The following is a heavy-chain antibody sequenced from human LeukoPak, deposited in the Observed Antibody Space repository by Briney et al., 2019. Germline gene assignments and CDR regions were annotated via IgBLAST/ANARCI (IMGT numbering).Heavy chain of an antibody. J-gene: IGHJ5*01. CDR3: AIGGIQLWFDY. Sequence: GGSLRLPCAHSRFTLSRYAMSWVRQAPGKGLEWVSPISGSGRSTYSAASVKCPFTISRDNSKNTLYLQMNRLRAGDTAVYYCAIGGIQLWFDYWGLGALVTVSS. V-gene: IGHV3-23*01. D-gene: IGHD5-18*01. CDR2: ISGSGRST. CDR1: RFTLSRYA.